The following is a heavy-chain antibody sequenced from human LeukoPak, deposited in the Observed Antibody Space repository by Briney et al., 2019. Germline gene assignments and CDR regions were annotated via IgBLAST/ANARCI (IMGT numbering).Heavy chain of an antibody. V-gene: IGHV3-23*01. CDR3: AKSGRTSCSTSCYYFDY. D-gene: IGHD2-2*01. CDR1: GFTFSTYY. CDR2: ISGSGGST. Sequence: GGSLRLSCAASGFTFSTYYMSWVRQAPGKGLEWVSAISGSGGSTYYADSVKGRFTISRDNSKNTLYLQMNSLRAEDTAVYYCAKSGRTSCSTSCYYFDYWGQGTLVTVSS. J-gene: IGHJ4*02.